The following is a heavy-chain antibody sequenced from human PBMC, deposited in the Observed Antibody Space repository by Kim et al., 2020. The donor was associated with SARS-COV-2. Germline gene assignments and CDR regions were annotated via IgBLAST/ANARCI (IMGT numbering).Heavy chain of an antibody. V-gene: IGHV3-11*06. CDR3: AAGIQPAGAFDI. D-gene: IGHD1-1*01. CDR2: IIGSGSYI. CDR1: GFTFSDYY. Sequence: GGSLRLSCAASGFTFSDYYMSWIRQAPGKGLEWISYIIGSGSYITYTDSAQGRFSISRDNAKNSLYLQMNSLRAEDTAIYYCAAGIQPAGAFDIWGQGTMVTVSS. J-gene: IGHJ3*02.